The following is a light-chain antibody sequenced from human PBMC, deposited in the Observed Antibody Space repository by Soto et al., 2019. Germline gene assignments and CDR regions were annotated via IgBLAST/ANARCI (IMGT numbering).Light chain of an antibody. V-gene: IGLV6-57*02. CDR2: EDN. J-gene: IGLJ2*01. CDR1: SGSIASNY. Sequence: NFMLTQPHSVSESPGKTVTISCTGSSGSIASNYVQWYQQRPGSAPTAVIYEDNQRHSGVPDRFSGSIDRSSNSASLTISGLKTEDEADYYCQSYDSSSVVFGGGTQLTVL. CDR3: QSYDSSSVV.